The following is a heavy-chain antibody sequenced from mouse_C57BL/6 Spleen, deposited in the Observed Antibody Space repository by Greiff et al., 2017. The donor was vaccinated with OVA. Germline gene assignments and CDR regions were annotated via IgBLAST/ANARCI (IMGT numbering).Heavy chain of an antibody. CDR1: GYTFTDYY. Sequence: VQRVESGAELVKPGASVKISCKASGYTFTDYYINWVKQRPGPGLEWIGKIGPGSGSTYYNEKFKGKATLTADKSSSTAYMQLSSLTSEDSAVYFCATYGSSPDYYAMDYWGQGTSVTASS. J-gene: IGHJ4*01. V-gene: IGHV1-77*01. D-gene: IGHD1-1*01. CDR3: ATYGSSPDYYAMDY. CDR2: IGPGSGST.